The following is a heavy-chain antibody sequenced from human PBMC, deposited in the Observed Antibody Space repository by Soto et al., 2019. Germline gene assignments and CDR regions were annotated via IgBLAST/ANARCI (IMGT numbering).Heavy chain of an antibody. J-gene: IGHJ4*02. D-gene: IGHD1-26*01. CDR2: IIPIFGTA. CDR3: ATTTAFGLYYFDY. Sequence: SVKVSFKASGGTFSSYAVSWVRQAPGQGLEWMGGIIPIFGTANYAQKFQGRVTITADKSTSTAYMELSSLRSEDTAVYYCATTTAFGLYYFDYWGQGTLVTVSS. V-gene: IGHV1-69*06. CDR1: GGTFSSYA.